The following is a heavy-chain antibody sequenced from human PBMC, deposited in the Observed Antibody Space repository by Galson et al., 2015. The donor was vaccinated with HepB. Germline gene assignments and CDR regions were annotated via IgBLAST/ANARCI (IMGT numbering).Heavy chain of an antibody. Sequence: SLRLSCAASGFTFSSYGMHWVRQAPGKGLEWVAVISYDGSNKYYADSVKGRFTISRDNSKNTLYLQMNSLRAEDTAVYYCAKDGWHGDEFDYWGQGTLVTVSS. J-gene: IGHJ4*02. CDR2: ISYDGSNK. V-gene: IGHV3-30*18. CDR3: AKDGWHGDEFDY. D-gene: IGHD2-15*01. CDR1: GFTFSSYG.